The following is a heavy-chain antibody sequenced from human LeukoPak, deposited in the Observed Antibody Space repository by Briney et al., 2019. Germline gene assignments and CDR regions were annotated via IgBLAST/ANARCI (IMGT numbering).Heavy chain of an antibody. CDR1: GFTFDDYA. D-gene: IGHD6-19*01. Sequence: GGSLRLSCGASGFTFDDYAMHWVRQAPGKGLEWVSGISWNSGSIGYADSVKGRFTISRDNSKNTLYLQMNSLRAEDTAVYYCAGAHYSSGWYVGRGYYFDYWGQGTLVTVSS. CDR2: ISWNSGSI. J-gene: IGHJ4*02. V-gene: IGHV3-9*01. CDR3: AGAHYSSGWYVGRGYYFDY.